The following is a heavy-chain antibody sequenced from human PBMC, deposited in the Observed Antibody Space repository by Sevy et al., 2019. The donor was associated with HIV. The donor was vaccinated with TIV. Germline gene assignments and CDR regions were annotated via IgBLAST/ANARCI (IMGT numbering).Heavy chain of an antibody. CDR3: AIQITNIRGDQGPFDY. Sequence: GGSLRLSCADSGSTFSNYVMSWVRQAPGKGLEWVSSISGSGDFTYYPDSVKGRFTISRDNSKNTLYLQMNSLRAEDTAVYYCAIQITNIRGDQGPFDYWGQGTLVTVSS. J-gene: IGHJ4*02. CDR2: ISGSGDFT. D-gene: IGHD3-10*01. CDR1: GSTFSNYV. V-gene: IGHV3-23*01.